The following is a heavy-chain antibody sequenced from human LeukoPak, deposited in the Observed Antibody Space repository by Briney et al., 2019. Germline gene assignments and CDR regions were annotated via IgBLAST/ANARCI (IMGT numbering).Heavy chain of an antibody. CDR2: IYTSGST. CDR3: ASSGSSGWWNYYYMDV. V-gene: IGHV4-4*07. Sequence: SETLSLTCTVSGGSICSYYWSWIRQPAGKGLEWIGRIYTSGSTNYNPSLKSRVTMSVDTSKNQFSLKLSSVTAADTAVYYCASSGSSGWWNYYYMDVWGKGTTVTVSS. CDR1: GGSICSYY. D-gene: IGHD6-19*01. J-gene: IGHJ6*03.